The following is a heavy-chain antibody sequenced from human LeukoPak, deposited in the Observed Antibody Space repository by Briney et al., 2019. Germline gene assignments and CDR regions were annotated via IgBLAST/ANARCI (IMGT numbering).Heavy chain of an antibody. D-gene: IGHD2-15*01. CDR1: GAFTGSNNCW. CDR2: IYYDWST. V-gene: IGHV4-39*01. Sequence: PSETVSLMGAVSGAFTGSNNCWWGWLRQPPWKGLDWIGNIYYDWSTRDNPSLKSRVTIYIETYKNQFFLKLSSVTAADTAVYYCARLVGWPYRYYFDYWGQGTLIIVSS. J-gene: IGHJ4*02. CDR3: ARLVGWPYRYYFDY.